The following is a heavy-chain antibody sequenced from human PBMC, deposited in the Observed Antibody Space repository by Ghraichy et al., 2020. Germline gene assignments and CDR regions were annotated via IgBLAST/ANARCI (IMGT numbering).Heavy chain of an antibody. CDR3: TRLVGATSKAPPKYYYYGMDV. Sequence: GGSLRLSCAASGFTFSGSAMHWVRQASGKGLEWVGRIRSKANSYATAYAASVKGRFTISRDDSKNTAYLQMNSLKTEDTAVYYCTRLVGATSKAPPKYYYYGMDVWGQGTTVTVSS. CDR1: GFTFSGSA. V-gene: IGHV3-73*01. D-gene: IGHD1-26*01. CDR2: IRSKANSYAT. J-gene: IGHJ6*02.